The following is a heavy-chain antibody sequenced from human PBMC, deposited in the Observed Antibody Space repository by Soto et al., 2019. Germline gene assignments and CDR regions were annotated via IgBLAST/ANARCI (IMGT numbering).Heavy chain of an antibody. CDR2: IYYSGST. D-gene: IGHD3-22*01. CDR1: GGSISSGGYY. CDR3: ARGEDYYDSSCSYYDY. V-gene: IGHV4-31*02. Sequence: LCGGSISSGGYYWSWIRQHPGKGLEWIGYIYYSGSTYYNPSLKSRVTISVDTSKNQFSLKLSSVTAADTAVYYCARGEDYYDSSCSYYDYRGQGTLVTVSS. J-gene: IGHJ4*02.